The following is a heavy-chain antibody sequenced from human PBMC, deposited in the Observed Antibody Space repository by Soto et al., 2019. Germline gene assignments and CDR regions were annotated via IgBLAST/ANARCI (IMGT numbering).Heavy chain of an antibody. CDR1: DNAVTSHY. CDR3: ARAFWNDYGDSRAEYYFDY. Sequence: SETLSHTFSFSDNAVTSHYLTWIRQSPEKGLEWIGYMHYTGFSHYNPPLKSRLTISVDRSKNQFTLQMNSLRAEDTAVYYCARAFWNDYGDSRAEYYFDYWGQGTLVTVSS. D-gene: IGHD4-17*01. J-gene: IGHJ4*02. CDR2: MHYTGFS. V-gene: IGHV4-59*02.